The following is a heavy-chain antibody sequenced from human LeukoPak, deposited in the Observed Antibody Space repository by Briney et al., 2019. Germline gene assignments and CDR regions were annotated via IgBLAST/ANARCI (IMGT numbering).Heavy chain of an antibody. D-gene: IGHD2-2*01. J-gene: IGHJ4*02. CDR1: GGSFRGYY. CDR2: INHSGST. V-gene: IGHV4-34*01. CDR3: ARAPGRPAAVFDY. Sequence: PSETLSLTXAVYGGSFRGYYWSWIRQPPGKGLEWIGEINHSGSTNYSPSLKSRVTISLDTSKNQFSLKLSSVTAADTAVYYCARAPGRPAAVFDYWGQGTLVTVSS.